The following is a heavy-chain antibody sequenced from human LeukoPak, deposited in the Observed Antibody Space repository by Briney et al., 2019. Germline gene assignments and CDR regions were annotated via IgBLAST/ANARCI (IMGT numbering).Heavy chain of an antibody. CDR2: INPSGGSR. J-gene: IGHJ4*02. CDR3: AREGVEATGLDY. Sequence: ASVKVSCKASGHTFSTYNMHWVRQAPGQGLEWMGTINPSGGSRSNTQKFQGRVTMTRDTSTNTLYMELSSLRSDDTAVYYCAREGVEATGLDYWGQGTLVTVSS. V-gene: IGHV1-46*01. D-gene: IGHD1-1*01. CDR1: GHTFSTYN.